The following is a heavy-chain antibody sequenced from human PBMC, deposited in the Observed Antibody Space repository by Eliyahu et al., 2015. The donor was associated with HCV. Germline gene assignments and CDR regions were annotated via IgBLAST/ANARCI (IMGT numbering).Heavy chain of an antibody. CDR1: GFXFGXAW. Sequence: EVQLVESGGSLVKPGGSLRLSCAASGFXFGXAWXWWVRQAXGKGLEWVGRIKTKADGETRDYAAPVKGRFTISRDDSKDTLDLLMNSLKAEDTAVYYCVRSFGIVNYFDYWGQGTLVTVSS. V-gene: IGHV3-15*01. J-gene: IGHJ4*02. D-gene: IGHD3-3*01. CDR3: VRSFGIVNYFDY. CDR2: IKTKADGETR.